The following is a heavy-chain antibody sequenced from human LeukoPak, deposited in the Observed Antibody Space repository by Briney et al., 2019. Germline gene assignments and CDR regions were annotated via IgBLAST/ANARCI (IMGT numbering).Heavy chain of an antibody. CDR3: VRETARSLPD. J-gene: IGHJ4*02. CDR2: ISSSGSII. V-gene: IGHV3-11*01. D-gene: IGHD6-6*01. Sequence: GGSLRLSRAASGFTFSDYYMNWIRQAPGKGLEWVSYISSSGSIISYADSVRGRFTISRDNANNSVYLQMSSLSAEDTAVYYCVRETARSLPDWGQGTLVTVSS. CDR1: GFTFSDYY.